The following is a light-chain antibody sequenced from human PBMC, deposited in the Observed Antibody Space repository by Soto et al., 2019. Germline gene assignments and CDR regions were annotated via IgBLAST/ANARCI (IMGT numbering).Light chain of an antibody. V-gene: IGLV2-14*01. J-gene: IGLJ3*02. CDR2: EVS. Sequence: QSALTQPASVSGSHGQSITISCTGTSSDVGGYNYVSWYQQHPGRAPKLMIYEVSDRPSGVSNRFSGSKSGNTASLTISGLQAEDEADYYCSSYTSSKTGVFGGGTKLTVL. CDR1: SSDVGGYNY. CDR3: SSYTSSKTGV.